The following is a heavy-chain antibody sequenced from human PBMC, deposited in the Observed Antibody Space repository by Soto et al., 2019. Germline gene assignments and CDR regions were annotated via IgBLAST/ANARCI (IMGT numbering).Heavy chain of an antibody. J-gene: IGHJ4*02. D-gene: IGHD3-22*01. CDR1: GFTFSSYA. Sequence: QVQLVESGGGVVQPGRSLRLSCAASGFTFSSYAMHWVRQAPGKGLEWVAVISYDGSNKYYADSVKGRFTISRDNSKNTLYLKMKSLKAEDTAVYYCARDLTPYDSSGYDYWGQGTLVTVSS. CDR2: ISYDGSNK. V-gene: IGHV3-30-3*01. CDR3: ARDLTPYDSSGYDY.